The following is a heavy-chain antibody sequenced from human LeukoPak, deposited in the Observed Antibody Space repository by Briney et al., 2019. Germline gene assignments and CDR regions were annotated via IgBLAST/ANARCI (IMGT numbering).Heavy chain of an antibody. J-gene: IGHJ4*02. CDR1: GFTFSSYA. CDR3: ARGSGSPFY. Sequence: PGGSLRLSCAASGFTFSSYAMHWVRQAPGKGLEWVAVISYDGSNKYYADSVKGRFTISRDNSKNTLYLQMNSLRAEDTAVYYCARGSGSPFYWGQGTLVTVSS. CDR2: ISYDGSNK. V-gene: IGHV3-30-3*01. D-gene: IGHD1-26*01.